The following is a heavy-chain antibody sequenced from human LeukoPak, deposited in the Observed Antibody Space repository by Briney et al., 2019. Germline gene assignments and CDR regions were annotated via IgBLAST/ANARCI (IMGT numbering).Heavy chain of an antibody. CDR3: ARDLAEVPAARGYSYGFTDY. CDR1: GFTFSSYW. V-gene: IGHV3-7*01. D-gene: IGHD5-18*01. Sequence: GGSLRLSCAASGFTFSSYWMSWVRQAPGKGLEWVANIKQDGSEKYYVDSVKGRFTISRDNAKNSLYLQMNSLRAEDTAVYYCARDLAEVPAARGYSYGFTDYWGQGTLITVSS. CDR2: IKQDGSEK. J-gene: IGHJ4*02.